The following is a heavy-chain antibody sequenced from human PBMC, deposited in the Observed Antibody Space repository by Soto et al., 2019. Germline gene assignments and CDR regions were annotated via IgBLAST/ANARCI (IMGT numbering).Heavy chain of an antibody. CDR2: VIPVFDTS. J-gene: IGHJ6*02. CDR3: ARGKQGYYGLDV. Sequence: SVKVSCKASGGTFSSYAIIWVRQAPGQGLEWMGSVIPVFDTSNHAQRFQGRVTITADESTNTAYMELSSLRSEDTALYYCARGKQGYYGLDVWGQGTTVTVSS. D-gene: IGHD6-13*01. CDR1: GGTFSSYA. V-gene: IGHV1-69*13.